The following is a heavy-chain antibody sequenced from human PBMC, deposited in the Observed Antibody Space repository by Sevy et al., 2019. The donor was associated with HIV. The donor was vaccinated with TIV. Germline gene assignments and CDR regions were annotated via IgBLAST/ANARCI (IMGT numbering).Heavy chain of an antibody. CDR3: ARESGSDWYLDL. D-gene: IGHD1-26*01. CDR2: IFSDGSTK. CDR1: GFSFSSFG. Sequence: GGSLTLSCAASGFSFSSFGIHWVRQAPGKGLEWVAAIFSDGSTKYYGDSVKGRFAISRDNSKNTAYLQMNSLRAEDTAVYSCARESGSDWYLDLWGRGTLVTVSS. V-gene: IGHV3-33*01. J-gene: IGHJ2*01.